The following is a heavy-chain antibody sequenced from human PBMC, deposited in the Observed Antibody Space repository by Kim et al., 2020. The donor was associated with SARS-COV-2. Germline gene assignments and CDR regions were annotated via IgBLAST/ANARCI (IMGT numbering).Heavy chain of an antibody. Sequence: SVKVSCKTSGGTFSSYAISWVRQAPGQGLEWMGGIIPIFGTANYAQKFQGRVTITADESTSTAYMELSSLRSEDTAVYYCARVMDSSATLYYGMDVWGQGTTVTVSS. D-gene: IGHD3-22*01. CDR3: ARVMDSSATLYYGMDV. CDR2: IIPIFGTA. J-gene: IGHJ6*02. V-gene: IGHV1-69*13. CDR1: GGTFSSYA.